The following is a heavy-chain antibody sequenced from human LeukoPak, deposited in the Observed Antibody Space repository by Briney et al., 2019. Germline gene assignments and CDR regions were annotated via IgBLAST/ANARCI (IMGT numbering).Heavy chain of an antibody. Sequence: SETLSLTCTVSGGSISSSSYYWGWIRQPPGKGLEWIGSIYYSGSTYYNPSLKSRVTISVDTSKNQFSLKLSSVTAADTAVYYCARRGAYSGTYYFDYWGQGTLVTVSS. CDR1: GGSISSSSYY. J-gene: IGHJ4*02. D-gene: IGHD1-26*01. CDR3: ARRGAYSGTYYFDY. CDR2: IYYSGST. V-gene: IGHV4-39*01.